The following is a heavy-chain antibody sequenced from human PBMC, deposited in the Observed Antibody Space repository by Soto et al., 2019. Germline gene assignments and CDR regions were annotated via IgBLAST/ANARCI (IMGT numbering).Heavy chain of an antibody. CDR3: ATSSIAARIEDYYYYGMDV. CDR1: GYSFTSYW. Sequence: EVQLVQSGAEVKKPGESLKISCKGSGYSFTSYWIGWVRQMPGKGLEWMGIIYPGDSDTRYSPSFQGQVTISADKSISTAYLQWSSLKASDTAMYYCATSSIAARIEDYYYYGMDVWGQGTTVTVSS. V-gene: IGHV5-51*01. CDR2: IYPGDSDT. D-gene: IGHD6-6*01. J-gene: IGHJ6*02.